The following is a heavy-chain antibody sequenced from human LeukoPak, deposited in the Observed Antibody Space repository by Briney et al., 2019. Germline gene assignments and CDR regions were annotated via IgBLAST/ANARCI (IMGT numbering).Heavy chain of an antibody. CDR2: IKSKTDGGTT. D-gene: IGHD3-10*01. V-gene: IGHV3-15*01. CDR1: GFTFSNAW. J-gene: IGHJ4*02. Sequence: GGSLRLSCAASGFTFSNAWMSWVRQAPGKGLEWVGRIKSKTDGGTTDYAAPVKGRFTISRDDSKNTLYLQMNSLKTEDTAVYYCTTDLSLIPTVRGPYWGQGTLVTVSS. CDR3: TTDLSLIPTVRGPY.